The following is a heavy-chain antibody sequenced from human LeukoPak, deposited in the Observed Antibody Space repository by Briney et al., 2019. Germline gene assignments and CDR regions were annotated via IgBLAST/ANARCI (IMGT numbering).Heavy chain of an antibody. CDR1: GFTFSSYS. D-gene: IGHD1-26*01. V-gene: IGHV3-48*01. CDR2: ISSSSSTI. J-gene: IGHJ3*02. Sequence: PGGSLRLSCAASGFTFSSYSMNWVRQAPGKGLEWVSYISSSSSTIYYADSVKGRFTISRDNAKNSLYLQMNSLRAEDTAVYYCASWRSGSSSAFDIWGQGTMVTVSS. CDR3: ASWRSGSSSAFDI.